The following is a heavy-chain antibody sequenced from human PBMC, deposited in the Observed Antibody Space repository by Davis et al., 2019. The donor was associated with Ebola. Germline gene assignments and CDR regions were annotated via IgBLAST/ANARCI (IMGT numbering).Heavy chain of an antibody. V-gene: IGHV1-69*13. CDR2: IIPIFGTA. CDR1: GGTFSSYA. CDR3: ASGYCSGGSCDYYYYGMDV. Sequence: SVKVSCKASGGTFSSYAISWVRQAPGQGLEWMGGIIPIFGTANYAQKFQGRVTITADESTSTAYMELSSLRSEDTAVYYCASGYCSGGSCDYYYYGMDVWGQGTTVTVSS. D-gene: IGHD2-15*01. J-gene: IGHJ6*02.